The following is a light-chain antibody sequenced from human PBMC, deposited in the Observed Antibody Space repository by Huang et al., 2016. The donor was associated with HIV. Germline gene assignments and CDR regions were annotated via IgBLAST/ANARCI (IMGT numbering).Light chain of an antibody. Sequence: DIQMTQSPSAMSASVGDRLTITCRASQDIDSSLACFQQKPGKVPKRLIYAGSRLQSGVTSRYSGSGSGTEFTLTISSLHPEDSATYYCLQHSVYPRTFGQGTKLEI. V-gene: IGKV1-17*03. CDR2: AGS. CDR1: QDIDSS. J-gene: IGKJ1*01. CDR3: LQHSVYPRT.